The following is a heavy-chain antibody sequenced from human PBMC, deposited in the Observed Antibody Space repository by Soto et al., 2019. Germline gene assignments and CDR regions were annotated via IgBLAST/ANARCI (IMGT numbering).Heavy chain of an antibody. CDR3: TRHPTSLSNPYYCDS. D-gene: IGHD3-16*01. Sequence: LGESLKISCKGSGYTFTNYWIGWVRQMPGKGLEWMGIIYPGDSDIRYSPSFQGQVTISADNSISTAYLQWSSLKASDTAMYYCTRHPTSLSNPYYCDSWGQGTLVTVSS. V-gene: IGHV5-51*01. CDR1: GYTFTNYW. CDR2: IYPGDSDI. J-gene: IGHJ4*02.